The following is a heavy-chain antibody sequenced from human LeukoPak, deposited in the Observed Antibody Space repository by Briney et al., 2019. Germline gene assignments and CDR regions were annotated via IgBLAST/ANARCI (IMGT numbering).Heavy chain of an antibody. Sequence: GGSLRLSCAASGFSVTSNYMSWVRQAPGQGLEWVSVLYSSGYTKYADSVKGRFSISRDTSENTLSLHMNSLRAEGSAVYYCAAKGNGYTGTYVFAHWGRGTLVTVSS. CDR3: AAKGNGYTGTYVFAH. D-gene: IGHD5-12*01. CDR1: GFSVTSNY. J-gene: IGHJ4*02. CDR2: LYSSGYT. V-gene: IGHV3-66*01.